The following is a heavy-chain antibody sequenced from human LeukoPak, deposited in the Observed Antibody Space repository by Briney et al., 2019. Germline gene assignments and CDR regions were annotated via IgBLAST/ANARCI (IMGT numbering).Heavy chain of an antibody. D-gene: IGHD6-6*01. CDR2: VIPILGIA. Sequence: ASVKVSCKASGGTFSSYAISWVRQAPGQGLEWMGRVIPILGIANYAQKFQGRVTITADKSTSTAYMELSSLRSEDTAVYYCARVTYSSFVDFYYGMDVWGQGTTITVSS. CDR3: ARVTYSSFVDFYYGMDV. V-gene: IGHV1-69*04. J-gene: IGHJ6*02. CDR1: GGTFSSYA.